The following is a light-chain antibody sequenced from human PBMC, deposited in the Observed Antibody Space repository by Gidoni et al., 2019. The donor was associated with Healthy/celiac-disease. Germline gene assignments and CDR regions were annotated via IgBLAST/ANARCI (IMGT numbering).Light chain of an antibody. V-gene: IGKV3-20*01. CDR3: QQYGSSPFT. CDR2: GAS. J-gene: IGKJ3*01. CDR1: QSVSSSY. Sequence: TVLTLSPGTLSLSPGARATLSCRASQSVSSSYLDWYQQKPGQAPRLLLDGASSRATGIPDSVSGSGSETDFTLTISRLEPEDFAVYYWQQYGSSPFTFGPGTKVDIK.